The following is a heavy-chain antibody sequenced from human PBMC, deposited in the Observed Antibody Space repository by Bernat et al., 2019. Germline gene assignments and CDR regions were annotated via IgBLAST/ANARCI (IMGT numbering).Heavy chain of an antibody. CDR3: AGDPADSLTRNWFDP. V-gene: IGHV3-21*05. J-gene: IGHJ5*02. Sequence: EMQLVESGGGLVKPGGSLRLSCTASGFTFSDFSMNWVRQAPGKGLEWLSYISRISSHIYYADSLKGRFTISRDNAKSTLYLQMNSLRADDTAVYYCAGDPADSLTRNWFDPWGQGTLVTVSS. CDR2: ISRISSHI. CDR1: GFTFSDFS. D-gene: IGHD4-4*01.